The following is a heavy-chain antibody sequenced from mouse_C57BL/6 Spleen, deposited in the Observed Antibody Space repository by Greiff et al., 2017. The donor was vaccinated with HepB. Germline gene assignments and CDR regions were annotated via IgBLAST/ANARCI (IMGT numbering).Heavy chain of an antibody. CDR2: IYPRSGNT. CDR3: ARGLTTVESRYFDV. CDR1: GYTFTSYG. V-gene: IGHV1-81*01. D-gene: IGHD1-1*01. Sequence: QVQLKQSGAELARPGASVKLSCKASGYTFTSYGISWVKQRTGQGLEWIGEIYPRSGNTYYNEKFKGKATLTADKSSSTAYMELRSLTSEDSAVYFCARGLTTVESRYFDVWGTGTTVTVSS. J-gene: IGHJ1*03.